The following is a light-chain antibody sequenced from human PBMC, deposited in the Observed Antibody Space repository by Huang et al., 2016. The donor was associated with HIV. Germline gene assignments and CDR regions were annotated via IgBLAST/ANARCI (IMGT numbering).Light chain of an antibody. CDR2: AAS. V-gene: IGKV1-39*01. J-gene: IGKJ4*01. CDR3: QQSRSLPRT. Sequence: DIQLTQSPSSLSASVGDVITITCRASENIVYSLSWFRQRPGRAPEALIYAASRLHAGVPSKVSATGSGTNFTLSIDGLGPEDFATYYCQQSRSLPRTYGGGTKVDI. CDR1: ENIVYS.